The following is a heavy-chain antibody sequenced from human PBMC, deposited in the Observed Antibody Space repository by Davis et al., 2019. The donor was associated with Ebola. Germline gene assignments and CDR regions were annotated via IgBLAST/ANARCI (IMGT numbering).Heavy chain of an antibody. CDR3: ARGQDDPYYYGMDV. CDR2: INPNSGGT. J-gene: IGHJ6*02. Sequence: ASVKVSCKASGYTFTGYYMHWVRQAPGQGLEWMGRINPNSGGTNYAQKFQGRVTMTRDTSISTAYMELSRLRSEDTAVYYCARGQDDPYYYGMDVWGQGTTVTVSS. V-gene: IGHV1-2*06. D-gene: IGHD1-1*01. CDR1: GYTFTGYY.